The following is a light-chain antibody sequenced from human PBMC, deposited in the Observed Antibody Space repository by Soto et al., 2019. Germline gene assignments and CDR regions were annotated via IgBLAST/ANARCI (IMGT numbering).Light chain of an antibody. V-gene: IGKV3-20*01. CDR3: QQYDKWPLT. J-gene: IGKJ4*01. CDR1: QSVRSSY. CDR2: GAS. Sequence: EIVLTQSPGTLSLSPGERATLSCRASQSVRSSYLAWYQQKPGQAPRLLIYGASSRATGIPDRFSGSGSGTAFTLTISSLQSEDFAVYICQQYDKWPLTFGGGTRVEIK.